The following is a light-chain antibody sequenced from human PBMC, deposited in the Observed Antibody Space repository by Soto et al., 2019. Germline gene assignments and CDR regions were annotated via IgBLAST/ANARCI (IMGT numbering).Light chain of an antibody. CDR3: QQSDHSPMYT. CDR1: QSISTA. V-gene: IGKV1-39*01. CDR2: AAT. J-gene: IGKJ2*01. Sequence: DIQMTQSPSSLSASVGDRGTITCRASQSISTALNWYQQKTGIATKLLIYAATTLQSGVPSRFRGSGSGTEFTLTISGLQPDDFATYYCQQSDHSPMYTFGQGTDLEIK.